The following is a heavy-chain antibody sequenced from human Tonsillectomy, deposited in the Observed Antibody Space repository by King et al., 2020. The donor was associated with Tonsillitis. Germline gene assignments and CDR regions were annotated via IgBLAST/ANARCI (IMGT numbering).Heavy chain of an antibody. V-gene: IGHV1-69*09. CDR1: GGTFSSYA. D-gene: IGHD2-2*01. CDR2: IIPILGIA. CDR3: ASPRSTSRSYYFDY. Sequence: QLVQSGAEVKKPGSSVKVSCKASGGTFSSYAISWVRQAPGQGLEWMGRIIPILGIANYAQKFQGRVTITADKSTSTAYMELSSLRSEDTAVYYCASPRSTSRSYYFDYWGQGTLVTVSS. J-gene: IGHJ4*02.